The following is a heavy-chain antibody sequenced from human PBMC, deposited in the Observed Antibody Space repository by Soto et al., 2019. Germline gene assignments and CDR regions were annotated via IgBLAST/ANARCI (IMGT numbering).Heavy chain of an antibody. CDR2: ISYDATNK. V-gene: IGHV3-30*18. CDR1: GFTFRSHA. CDR3: AKLFELADSFDI. J-gene: IGHJ3*02. Sequence: QAQLVESGGGVVQPGRSLRLSCEASGFTFRSHAMHWVRQTPGKGLEWVAVISYDATNKYYADSVKGRFTISRDNSENTLYLQMNSLIAGDTAAYYCAKLFELADSFDIWGQGTVVTVSS. D-gene: IGHD3-10*01.